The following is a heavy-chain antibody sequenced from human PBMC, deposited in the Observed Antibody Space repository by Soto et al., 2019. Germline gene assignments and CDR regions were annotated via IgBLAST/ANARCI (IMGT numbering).Heavy chain of an antibody. J-gene: IGHJ5*02. CDR2: IYHGGSS. CDR1: GYSISSGYY. D-gene: IGHD3-22*01. Sequence: SETLSLTCAVSGYSISSGYYWGWLRQPPGKGLEWIGRIYHGGSSYYNPSLNSRVTLSIDMTNNHVSLILNSVTAADTAVYYCPRVGPWVPYYYDSSPYTFENWFDPWGQGTRVTVSS. V-gene: IGHV4-38-2*01. CDR3: PRVGPWVPYYYDSSPYTFENWFDP.